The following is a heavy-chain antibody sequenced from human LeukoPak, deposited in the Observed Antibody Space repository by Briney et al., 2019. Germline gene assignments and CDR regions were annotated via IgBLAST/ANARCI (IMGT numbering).Heavy chain of an antibody. Sequence: GGSLRLSCAASGFTFSSYDMHWVRQATGKGLEWVSAIGTAGDTYYPGSVKGRFTISRENAKNSLYLQMNSLRAGDTAVYYCARASSPGVAAAAPAFDYRGQGTLVTVSS. CDR3: ARASSPGVAAAAPAFDY. CDR2: IGTAGDT. J-gene: IGHJ4*02. CDR1: GFTFSSYD. V-gene: IGHV3-13*01. D-gene: IGHD6-13*01.